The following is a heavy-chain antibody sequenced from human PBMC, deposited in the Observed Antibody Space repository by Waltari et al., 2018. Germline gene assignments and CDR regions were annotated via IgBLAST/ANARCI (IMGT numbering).Heavy chain of an antibody. CDR1: GHSLRKFG. Sequence: VQLLESGGGLVQPGGSLRPSWAASGHSLRKFGRSWVRQAPGKGLEWVSGISGSGVDTHYADSVKGRFIISRDKSKNTLYLQMNSLRVDDTAVYYCAKDWQQLEDLSPTPVDSWGQGTLVTVSS. CDR3: AKDWQQLEDLSPTPVDS. V-gene: IGHV3-23*01. CDR2: ISGSGVDT. J-gene: IGHJ4*02. D-gene: IGHD6-13*01.